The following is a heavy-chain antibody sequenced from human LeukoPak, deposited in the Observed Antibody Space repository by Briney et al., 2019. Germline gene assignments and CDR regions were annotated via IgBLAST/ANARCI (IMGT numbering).Heavy chain of an antibody. Sequence: PAGSLRLSCAASGFTFSSYAMHWVRQAPGKGLEWVAVTSSDGSNKYYAVSVKGRFTISRDNSNDTLYLQMNSLRAEDTAVYYCARGVRVSYLWGQGTPVTVSS. CDR3: ARGVRVSYL. D-gene: IGHD5/OR15-5a*01. CDR2: TSSDGSNK. CDR1: GFTFSSYA. J-gene: IGHJ5*02. V-gene: IGHV3-30-3*01.